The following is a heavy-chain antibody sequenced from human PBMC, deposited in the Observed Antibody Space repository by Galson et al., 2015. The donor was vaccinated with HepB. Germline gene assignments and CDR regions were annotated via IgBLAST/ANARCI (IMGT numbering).Heavy chain of an antibody. CDR3: AREPGRGYQLLTGLGWFDP. D-gene: IGHD2-2*01. J-gene: IGHJ5*02. CDR1: GFTFSSYS. CDR2: ISSSSSTI. V-gene: IGHV3-48*01. Sequence: SLRLSCAASGFTFSSYSMNWVRQAPGKGLEWVSYISSSSSTIYYADSAKGRFTISRDNAKNSLYLQMNSLRAEDTAVYYCAREPGRGYQLLTGLGWFDPWGQGTLVTVSS.